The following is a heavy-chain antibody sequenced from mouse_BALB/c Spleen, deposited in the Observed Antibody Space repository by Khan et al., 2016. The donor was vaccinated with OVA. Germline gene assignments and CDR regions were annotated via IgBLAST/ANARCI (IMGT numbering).Heavy chain of an antibody. J-gene: IGHJ1*01. Sequence: QIQLVQSGPELKKPGETVKISCKASGYTFTNYRMNWMKQAPGKGLKWMGWINTYTGEPTYGDDFKGRFAFSLETSASTAYLQINNLKNEDMATYFCARERSYWYFDVWGAGTTVTVSS. CDR2: INTYTGEP. CDR1: GYTFTNYR. CDR3: ARERSYWYFDV. V-gene: IGHV9-1*02.